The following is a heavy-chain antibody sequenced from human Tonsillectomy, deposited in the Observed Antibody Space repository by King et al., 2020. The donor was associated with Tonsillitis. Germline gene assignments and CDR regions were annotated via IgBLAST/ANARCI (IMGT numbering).Heavy chain of an antibody. V-gene: IGHV3-23*04. CDR3: STGASGVWYFDD. CDR2: ISDSGAGT. J-gene: IGHJ4*02. D-gene: IGHD3-16*01. Sequence: EVQLVESGGALVQPGGSLRLSCAASEFTISNYAMSWVRQAPGKGLEWISSISDSGAGTFYADSVKGRFTISRDNSKNSLYLQMDSLIAEDMAVYFCSTGASGVWYFDDWGQGTLVTVSS. CDR1: EFTISNYA.